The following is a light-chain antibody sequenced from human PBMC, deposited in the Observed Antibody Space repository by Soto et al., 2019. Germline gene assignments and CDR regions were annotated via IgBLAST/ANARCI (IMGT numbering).Light chain of an antibody. CDR2: GAS. CDR3: RQYNTWHPKMA. CDR1: QSVSSD. J-gene: IGKJ1*01. Sequence: VVTQSPATLSVFPGEPATLSCRASQSVSSDLAWYQQRPGQAPRLLIYGASTRATGIPARFRGSGSGTEFRLTISRLQAEDFAPYYCRQYNTWHPKMAFGRGTKVEIK. V-gene: IGKV3-15*01.